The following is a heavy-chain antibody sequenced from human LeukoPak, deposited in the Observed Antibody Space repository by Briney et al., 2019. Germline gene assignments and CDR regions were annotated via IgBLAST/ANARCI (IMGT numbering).Heavy chain of an antibody. D-gene: IGHD1-1*01. J-gene: IGHJ5*02. Sequence: GESLRPSCAASGFTSSDYYMRWIRQAPGKGLEWVAHITSSSSTNYADSVKGRFSVSRDNAKNSLFLQMNGLRAEDTAVYYCARVIRGTGGDWLDPWGQGTLVTVSS. CDR1: GFTSSDYY. CDR2: ITSSSST. V-gene: IGHV3-11*06. CDR3: ARVIRGTGGDWLDP.